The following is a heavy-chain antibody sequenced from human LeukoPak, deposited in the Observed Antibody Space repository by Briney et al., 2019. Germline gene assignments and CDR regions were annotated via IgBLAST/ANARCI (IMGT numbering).Heavy chain of an antibody. CDR2: INAGNGNT. D-gene: IGHD6-19*01. CDR1: GYTFTSYA. Sequence: GASVKVPCKASGYTFTSYAMHWVRQAPGQRLEWMGWINAGNGNTKYSQKFQGRVTITRDTSASTAYMELSSLRSEDTAVYYCARDRDSSGWYFYFDYWGQGTLVTVSS. CDR3: ARDRDSSGWYFYFDY. J-gene: IGHJ4*02. V-gene: IGHV1-3*01.